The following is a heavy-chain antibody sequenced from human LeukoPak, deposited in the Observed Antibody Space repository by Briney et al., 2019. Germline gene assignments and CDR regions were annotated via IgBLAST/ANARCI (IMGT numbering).Heavy chain of an antibody. D-gene: IGHD5-24*01. V-gene: IGHV3-66*01. CDR1: GFTVSSNY. J-gene: IGHJ4*02. CDR2: IYSGGST. CDR3: ARAVEMPYFDY. Sequence: QPGGSLRLSCAASGFTVSSNYMSWVRQAPGKGLEWVSVIYSGGSTYYADSVKGRFTISRDNSKNTLYLQMNSLRAEDTAVYYCARAVEMPYFDYWGQGTLVTVSS.